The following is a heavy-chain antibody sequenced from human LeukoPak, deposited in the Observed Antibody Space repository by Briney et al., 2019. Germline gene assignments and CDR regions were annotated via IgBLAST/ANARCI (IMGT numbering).Heavy chain of an antibody. Sequence: PSETLSLTCAVYGGSFTDYYWNWIRQPPGKGLEWIGEINHSGITHYNPSLKSRVTISVDTSKNQFSLKLSSVTAADTAVYYCARHAWIRSQDAFDIWGQGTMVTVS. CDR2: INHSGIT. J-gene: IGHJ3*02. CDR3: ARHAWIRSQDAFDI. V-gene: IGHV4-34*01. CDR1: GGSFTDYY. D-gene: IGHD5-18*01.